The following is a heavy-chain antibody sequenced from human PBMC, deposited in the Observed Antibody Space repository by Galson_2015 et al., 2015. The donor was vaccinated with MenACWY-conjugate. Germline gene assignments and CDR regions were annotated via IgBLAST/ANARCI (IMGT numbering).Heavy chain of an antibody. CDR1: GFSISRYG. J-gene: IGHJ5*02. Sequence: SLRLSCAASGFSISRYGMHWVRQAPGKGLEWVAVLRSDGSDEYYVDSVKGRFTNSKDNSKNTLYLKMNSRRAEDTAGYYCGRDALVVAPASSFRWFDPWGQGTLVTVSS. V-gene: IGHV3-33*01. CDR3: GRDALVVAPASSFRWFDP. CDR2: LRSDGSDE. D-gene: IGHD2-2*01.